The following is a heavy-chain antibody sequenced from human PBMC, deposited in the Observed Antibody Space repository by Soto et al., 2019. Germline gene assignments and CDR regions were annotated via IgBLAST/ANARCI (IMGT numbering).Heavy chain of an antibody. J-gene: IGHJ4*02. Sequence: ATVKVAWKASGYTFSSYDSNWLRQATEQGLEWMGWMNPNSGNTGYAQKFQGRVTMTRNTSISTAYMELSSLRSEDTAVYYCARGRRRQQLVRSLFDYWGQGTLVTVSS. D-gene: IGHD6-13*01. CDR1: GYTFSSYD. CDR2: MNPNSGNT. CDR3: ARGRRRQQLVRSLFDY. V-gene: IGHV1-8*01.